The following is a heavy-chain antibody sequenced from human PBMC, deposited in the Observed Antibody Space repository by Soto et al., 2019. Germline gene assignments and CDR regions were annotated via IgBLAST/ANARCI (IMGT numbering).Heavy chain of an antibody. CDR2: ISSSSSYI. CDR3: ARRGGWGGYYYLEY. V-gene: IGHV3-21*01. CDR1: GFTFSSYS. J-gene: IGHJ4*02. D-gene: IGHD5-12*01. Sequence: EVQLVESGGGLVKPGGSLRLSCAASGFTFSSYSMNWVRQAPGKGLEWVSSISSSSSYIYYADSVKGRFTISRDNAKNSLYLQMNSLRAEDKAVDYCARRGGWGGYYYLEYWGQGTLVTVSS.